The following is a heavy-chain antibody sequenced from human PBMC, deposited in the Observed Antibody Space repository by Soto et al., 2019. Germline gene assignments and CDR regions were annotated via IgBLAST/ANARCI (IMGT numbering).Heavy chain of an antibody. V-gene: IGHV3-30*18. Sequence: QPGGSLRLSCAASGFSFSTYGMHWVRQAPGKGLEWLAVISYDGNKENYVDSVKGRFTISRDNSKNTLYLQLNNLRTEDTAMYYCAKFITPPDDAFDLWGQGTMVTVS. D-gene: IGHD3-22*01. CDR1: GFSFSTYG. CDR2: ISYDGNKE. J-gene: IGHJ3*01. CDR3: AKFITPPDDAFDL.